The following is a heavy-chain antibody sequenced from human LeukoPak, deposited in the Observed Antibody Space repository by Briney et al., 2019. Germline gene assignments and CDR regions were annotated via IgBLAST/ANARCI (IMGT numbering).Heavy chain of an antibody. J-gene: IGHJ4*02. D-gene: IGHD3-10*01. CDR1: GFTFSDYY. CDR2: ISSSGSTI. V-gene: IGHV3-11*01. CDR3: ARDWSKSGTYYYGSGSYYPDY. Sequence: GGSLRLSCAASGFTFSDYYMSWIRQAPGKGLEWVSYISSSGSTIYYADSEKGRFTISRDNAKNSLYLQMNSLRAEDTAVYYCARDWSKSGTYYYGSGSYYPDYWGQGTLVTVSS.